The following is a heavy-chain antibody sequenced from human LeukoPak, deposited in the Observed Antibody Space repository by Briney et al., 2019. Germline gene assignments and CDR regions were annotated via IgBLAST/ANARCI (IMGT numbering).Heavy chain of an antibody. CDR1: GFTFSSYS. V-gene: IGHV3-21*04. CDR3: ARDGTAVGINYDY. D-gene: IGHD6-13*01. CDR2: ISSSSSYI. Sequence: GRSLRLSCAASGFTFSSYSMNWVRQAPGKGLEWVSSISSSSSYIYYADSVKGRFTISRDNAKNSLYLQMNSLRAEDTAVYYCARDGTAVGINYDYWGQGTLVTVSS. J-gene: IGHJ4*02.